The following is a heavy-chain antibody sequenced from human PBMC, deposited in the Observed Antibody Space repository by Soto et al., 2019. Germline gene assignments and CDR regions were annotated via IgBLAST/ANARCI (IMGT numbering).Heavy chain of an antibody. CDR2: IYHSGST. CDR3: AREEENNWFDP. Sequence: TLSLTCAVSGGSISSGGYSWSWIRQPPGKGLEWVGYIYHSGSTYYNPSLKSRVTISVDRSKNQFSLKLSSVTAADTAVYYCAREEENNWFDPWSQGTLVTVS. CDR1: GGSISSGGYS. J-gene: IGHJ5*02. V-gene: IGHV4-30-2*01.